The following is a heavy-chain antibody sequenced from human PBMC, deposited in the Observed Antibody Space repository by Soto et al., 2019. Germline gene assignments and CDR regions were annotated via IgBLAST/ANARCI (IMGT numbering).Heavy chain of an antibody. CDR2: IYYSGST. J-gene: IGHJ4*02. V-gene: IGHV4-59*01. Sequence: SETLSLTCTVSGGTIISYYWSWIRQPTGKGLEWIGYIYYSGSTNYNPSLKSRVTISVDTSKNQFSLKLSSVTAADTAVYYCARGGRGYCSGGSCYSLDYWGQGTLVTVSS. D-gene: IGHD2-15*01. CDR1: GGTIISYY. CDR3: ARGGRGYCSGGSCYSLDY.